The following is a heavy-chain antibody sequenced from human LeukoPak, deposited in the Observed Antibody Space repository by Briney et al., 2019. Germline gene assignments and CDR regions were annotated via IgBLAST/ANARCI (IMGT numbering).Heavy chain of an antibody. Sequence: ASVKVSCKASGYTFTKYYIHWVRQAPGQGLEWMGWISAYNGNTNYAQKLQGRVTMTTDTSTSTAYMELRSLRSDDPAVYYCARVAWGGSVVPAAFFDYWGQGTLVTVSS. CDR2: ISAYNGNT. CDR1: GYTFTKYY. D-gene: IGHD2-2*01. CDR3: ARVAWGGSVVPAAFFDY. J-gene: IGHJ4*02. V-gene: IGHV1-18*04.